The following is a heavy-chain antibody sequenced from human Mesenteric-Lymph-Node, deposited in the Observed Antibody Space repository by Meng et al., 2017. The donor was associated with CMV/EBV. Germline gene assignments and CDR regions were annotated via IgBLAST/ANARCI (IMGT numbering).Heavy chain of an antibody. CDR2: TYYRSKWYN. CDR3: ARERSSTLDY. J-gene: IGHJ4*02. V-gene: IGHV6-1*01. Sequence: AISGDSVSSNSVAWNWIRQSPSRGLEWLGITYYRSKWYNDYAVSVKSRIIINPDTSKNQFSLQLNSVTPEDTAVYYCARERSSTLDYWGQGTLVTVSS. CDR1: GDSVSSNSVA.